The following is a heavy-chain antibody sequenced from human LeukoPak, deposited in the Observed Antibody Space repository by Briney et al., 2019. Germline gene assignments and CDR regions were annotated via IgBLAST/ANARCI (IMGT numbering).Heavy chain of an antibody. Sequence: SVKVSCKASGGTFSSYAISWVRQAPGQGLEWMGRIIPIFGTANYAQKFQGRVTITTDESTSTAYMELSSLRSEDTAVYYCARVRYYASSGYVDYWGQGTLVTVSS. J-gene: IGHJ4*02. D-gene: IGHD3-22*01. CDR1: GGTFSSYA. CDR3: ARVRYYASSGYVDY. V-gene: IGHV1-69*05. CDR2: IIPIFGTA.